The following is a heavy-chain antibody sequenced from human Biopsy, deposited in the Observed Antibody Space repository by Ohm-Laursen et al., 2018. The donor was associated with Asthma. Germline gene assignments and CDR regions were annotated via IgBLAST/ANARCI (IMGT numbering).Heavy chain of an antibody. D-gene: IGHD2-2*01. J-gene: IGHJ4*02. CDR3: ARKAGSCISRTCYSLDF. CDR1: GGTFNTYV. V-gene: IGHV1-69*13. CDR2: INSVFGTT. Sequence: SVKVSCKSLGGTFNTYVIGWVRQAPGQGLEWMGGINSVFGTTTYPQKFQNRVTITADDSTSTVYMELSSLKSEDTAVYYCARKAGSCISRTCYSLDFWGQGTLVTVSS.